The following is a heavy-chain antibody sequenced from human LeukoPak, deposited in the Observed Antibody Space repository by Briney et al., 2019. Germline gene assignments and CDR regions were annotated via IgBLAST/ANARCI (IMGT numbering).Heavy chain of an antibody. CDR3: ARVSGDCSSTSCYMDYFDY. Sequence: SQTLSLTCAVSGGSISSGGYSWSWIRQPPGKGLEWIGYIYHSGSTYYNPSLKSRVTISVDRSKNRFSLKLSSVTAADTAVYYCARVSGDCSSTSCYMDYFDYWGQGTLVTVSS. D-gene: IGHD2-2*02. V-gene: IGHV4-30-2*01. CDR1: GGSISSGGYS. J-gene: IGHJ4*02. CDR2: IYHSGST.